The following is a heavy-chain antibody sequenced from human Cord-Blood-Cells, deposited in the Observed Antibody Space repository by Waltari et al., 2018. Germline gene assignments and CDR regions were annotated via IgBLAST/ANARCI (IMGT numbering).Heavy chain of an antibody. CDR3: VKADDYDY. Sequence: EVQLVESGGGLVQPGGSLRLSCSASGFTFSSYAMHWVRQAPGKGLECVSAISSNGGSTYYAESVKGRFNISRDNSKNTLYLQMSSLRAEDTAVYYCVKADDYDYWGQGTLVTVSS. CDR2: ISSNGGST. J-gene: IGHJ4*02. CDR1: GFTFSSYA. D-gene: IGHD4-17*01. V-gene: IGHV3-64D*09.